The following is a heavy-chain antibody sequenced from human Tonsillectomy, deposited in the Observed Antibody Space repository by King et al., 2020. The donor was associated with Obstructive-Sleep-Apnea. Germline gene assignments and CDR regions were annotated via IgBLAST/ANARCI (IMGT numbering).Heavy chain of an antibody. V-gene: IGHV3-30*04. J-gene: IGHJ3*02. D-gene: IGHD3-10*01. CDR1: GFTFTSYA. CDR2: ISYDGSNK. CDR3: ARTMVRGVIFDAFDI. Sequence: VQLVESGGGVVQPGRSLRLSCAASGFTFTSYAMHWVRQAPGKGLEWVAVISYDGSNKYYADSVKGRFTISRDNSKNTLYLQMNSLWAEDTAVYYCARTMVRGVIFDAFDIWGQGTMVTVSS.